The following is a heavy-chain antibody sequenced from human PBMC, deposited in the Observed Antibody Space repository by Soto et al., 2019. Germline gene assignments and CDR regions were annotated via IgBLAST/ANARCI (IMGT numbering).Heavy chain of an antibody. CDR3: TTDYCSGGSCYSSY. CDR1: GFTFSNAW. J-gene: IGHJ4*02. Sequence: GGSLRLSCAASGFTFSNAWMNWVRQAPGKGLEWVGRIKSKTDGGTTDYAAPVKGRFTISRDDSKNTLYLQMNSLKTEDTAVYYCTTDYCSGGSCYSSYWGQGTLVTVSS. CDR2: IKSKTDGGTT. D-gene: IGHD2-15*01. V-gene: IGHV3-15*07.